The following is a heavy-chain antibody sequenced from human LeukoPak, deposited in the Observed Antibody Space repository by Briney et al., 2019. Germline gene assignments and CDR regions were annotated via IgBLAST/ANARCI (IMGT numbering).Heavy chain of an antibody. CDR2: IYPGDSDT. Sequence: GESLKISCKGSGYSFTSYWIGWGRQMPGKGLEWMGIIYPGDSDTRYNPSFQGKFHITADKSISTAYLQWSILKTSHTAMYYCARHQGQQLYVDYWGQGTLVTVSS. V-gene: IGHV5-51*01. CDR1: GYSFTSYW. CDR3: ARHQGQQLYVDY. D-gene: IGHD6-13*01. J-gene: IGHJ4*01.